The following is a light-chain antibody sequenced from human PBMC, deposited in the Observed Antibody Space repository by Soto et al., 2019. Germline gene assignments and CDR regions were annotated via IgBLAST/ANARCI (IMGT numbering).Light chain of an antibody. CDR2: DAS. J-gene: IGKJ4*01. Sequence: EIVLTQFPATLSLSPGERVTLSCGASQSVSSNYIAWYQQKPGLAPRLLIYDASSRATGISDRFSGSGSGTDFTLTITRLEPEDFAVYYCQQYQSFSLTFGGGTRVEVK. CDR1: QSVSSNY. V-gene: IGKV3D-20*01. CDR3: QQYQSFSLT.